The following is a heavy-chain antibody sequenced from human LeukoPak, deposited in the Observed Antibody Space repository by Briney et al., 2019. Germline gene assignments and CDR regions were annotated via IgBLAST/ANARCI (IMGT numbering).Heavy chain of an antibody. Sequence: GSSVKASCKASGGTFSRYAISWVRRAAGHGREWRGRIIPILGIANYAQKFQGRVTITADKSTSTAYMELSSLRSDDTAVYYCARDQYSGYDYGYWGQGPLVSVST. CDR1: GGTFSRYA. V-gene: IGHV1-69*04. D-gene: IGHD5-12*01. CDR2: IIPILGIA. J-gene: IGHJ4*02. CDR3: ARDQYSGYDYGY.